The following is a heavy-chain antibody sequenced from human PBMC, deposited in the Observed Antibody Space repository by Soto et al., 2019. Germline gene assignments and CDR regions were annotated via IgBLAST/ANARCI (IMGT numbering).Heavy chain of an antibody. CDR2: ISSSSGTI. V-gene: IGHV3-48*02. Sequence: GGSLRLSCAASGFTFSSYSMNWVRQAPGKGLEWVSYISSSSGTIYYADSVKGRFTISRDNAKNSLYLQMNSLRDEDTAVYYCARGGRVLLWFGETSDAFDIWGQGTMVTVSS. CDR3: ARGGRVLLWFGETSDAFDI. J-gene: IGHJ3*02. CDR1: GFTFSSYS. D-gene: IGHD3-10*01.